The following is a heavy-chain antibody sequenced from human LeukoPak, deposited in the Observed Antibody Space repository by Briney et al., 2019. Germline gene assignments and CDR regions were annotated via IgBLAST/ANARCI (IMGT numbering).Heavy chain of an antibody. CDR2: ISYDGSNK. Sequence: PGGSLRLSCAASGFTFSSYGMHWVRQAPGKGLEWVAVISYDGSNKYYADSVKGRFTISRDNAKNSLYLQMNSLRAEDTAVYYRAPSWGDILTGEYFQHWGQGTLVTVSS. CDR3: APSWGDILTGEYFQH. J-gene: IGHJ1*01. CDR1: GFTFSSYG. V-gene: IGHV3-30*03. D-gene: IGHD3-9*01.